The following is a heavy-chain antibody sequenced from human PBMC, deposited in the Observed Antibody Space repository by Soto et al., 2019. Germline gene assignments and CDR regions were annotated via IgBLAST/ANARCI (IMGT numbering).Heavy chain of an antibody. V-gene: IGHV4-59*01. CDR3: ARVRWRGAIFEPFDY. CDR1: GGSISSYY. Sequence: SETLSLTCTVSGGSISSYYWSWIRQPPGKGLEWIGYIYYSGSTNYNPSLKSRVTISVDTSKNQFSLKLSSVTAADTAVYYCARVRWRGAIFEPFDYWGQGTLVTVSS. CDR2: IYYSGST. D-gene: IGHD3-3*01. J-gene: IGHJ4*02.